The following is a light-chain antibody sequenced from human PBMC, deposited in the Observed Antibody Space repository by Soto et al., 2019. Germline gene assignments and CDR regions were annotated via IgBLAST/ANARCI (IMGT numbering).Light chain of an antibody. V-gene: IGKV1-5*01. CDR1: QSISSW. CDR2: DAS. J-gene: IGKJ3*01. CDR3: QQYNTQFT. Sequence: DIQMTQSPSTLSASVGDRVTITCRASQSISSWLAWYQQKPGKAPKLLIYDASSLESGVPSRFSGSGYGTEFTLTISSLQPDDFATYYCQQYNTQFTFGPGTKADI.